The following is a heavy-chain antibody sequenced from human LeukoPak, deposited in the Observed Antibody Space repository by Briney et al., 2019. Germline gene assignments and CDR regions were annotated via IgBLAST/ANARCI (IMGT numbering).Heavy chain of an antibody. D-gene: IGHD1-7*01. CDR1: GFTFSSYW. Sequence: PGGSLRLSCAASGFTFSSYWMSWVHQVPGKVLEWVANIKQDGSEKYYVDSVKGRFTISRDNAKNSLYLQMNSLRAEDTAVYYCARGVDNWNYNENFRFDPWGQGTLVTVSS. CDR3: ARGVDNWNYNENFRFDP. V-gene: IGHV3-7*01. J-gene: IGHJ5*02. CDR2: IKQDGSEK.